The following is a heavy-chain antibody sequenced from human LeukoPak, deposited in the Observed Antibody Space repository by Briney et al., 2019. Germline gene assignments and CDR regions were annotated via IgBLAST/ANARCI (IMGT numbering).Heavy chain of an antibody. CDR3: ARVGDGSGSTGFDY. D-gene: IGHD3-10*01. V-gene: IGHV1-69*13. Sequence: GASVKVSCKVSGGTFSSYGISWVRQAPGQGLEWMGEIIPVFGTANYARKFQGRVTITADDSTRTAYMELSNLRSEDTALFFCARVGDGSGSTGFDYWGQGTLVTVSS. CDR2: IIPVFGTA. CDR1: GGTFSSYG. J-gene: IGHJ4*02.